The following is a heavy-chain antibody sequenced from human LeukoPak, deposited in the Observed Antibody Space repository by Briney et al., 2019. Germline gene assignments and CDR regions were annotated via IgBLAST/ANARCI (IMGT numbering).Heavy chain of an antibody. CDR1: GFTFSSYG. D-gene: IGHD6-19*01. Sequence: PGRSLRLSCAASGFTFSSYGMHWVRQAPGKGLEWVAVIWYDGSNKYYADSAKGRFTISRDNSKNTLYLQMNSLRAEDTAVYYCAKDISSGWRYFDYWGQGTLVTVSS. V-gene: IGHV3-33*06. CDR3: AKDISSGWRYFDY. J-gene: IGHJ4*02. CDR2: IWYDGSNK.